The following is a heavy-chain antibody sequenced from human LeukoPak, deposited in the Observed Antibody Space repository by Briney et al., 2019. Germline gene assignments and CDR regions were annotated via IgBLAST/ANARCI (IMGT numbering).Heavy chain of an antibody. CDR3: ARLSSPLSYYGMDV. J-gene: IGHJ6*02. CDR1: GFTVSSNY. D-gene: IGHD3-10*01. Sequence: GGSLRLSCAASGFTVSSNYMSRVRQAPGKGLEWVSAIYSGGSTYYADSVKGRFTISRHNSKNTLYLQMNSLRAEDTAVYYCARLSSPLSYYGMDVWGQGTTVTVSS. V-gene: IGHV3-53*04. CDR2: IYSGGST.